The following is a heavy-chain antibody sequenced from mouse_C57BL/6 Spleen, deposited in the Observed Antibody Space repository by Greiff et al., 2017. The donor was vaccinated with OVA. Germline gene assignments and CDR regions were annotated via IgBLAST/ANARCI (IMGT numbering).Heavy chain of an antibody. V-gene: IGHV5-17*01. Sequence: EVQLVESGGGLVKPGGSLKLSCAASGFTFSDYGMHWVRQAPEKGLEWVAYISSGSSTIYYADTVKGRFTISRDNAKNTLFLQMTSLRSEDTAMYYCARSSYDYAMDYWGQGTSVTVSS. J-gene: IGHJ4*01. CDR2: ISSGSSTI. D-gene: IGHD1-1*01. CDR3: ARSSYDYAMDY. CDR1: GFTFSDYG.